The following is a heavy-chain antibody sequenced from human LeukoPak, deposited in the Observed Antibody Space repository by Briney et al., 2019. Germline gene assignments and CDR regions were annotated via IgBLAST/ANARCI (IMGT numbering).Heavy chain of an antibody. V-gene: IGHV1-18*01. D-gene: IGHD3-3*01. CDR1: GYTFTSFG. CDR3: ARDLPFEGLLEWLLEY. Sequence: ASVKVSCKASGYTFTSFGISWVRQAPGQGLEWMGWISAYNGNANYAQKFHGRVTMTTDTSTSTAYMELGSLRSDDTAVYYCARDLPFEGLLEWLLEYWGQGTLVTVSS. CDR2: ISAYNGNA. J-gene: IGHJ1*01.